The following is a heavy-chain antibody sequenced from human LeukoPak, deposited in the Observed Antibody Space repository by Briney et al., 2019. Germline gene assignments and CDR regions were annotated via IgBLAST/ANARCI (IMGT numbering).Heavy chain of an antibody. CDR3: ARLAFYSMIVVVSSAFDI. V-gene: IGHV4-39*01. CDR2: IYYSGST. CDR1: GGSISSSSYY. D-gene: IGHD3-22*01. Sequence: SETLSLTCTVSGGSISSSSYYWGWIRQPPGKGLEWIGSIYYSGSTYYNPSLKSRVTISVDTSKNQFSLKLSSVTAADTAVYYCARLAFYSMIVVVSSAFDIWGQGTMVTVSS. J-gene: IGHJ3*02.